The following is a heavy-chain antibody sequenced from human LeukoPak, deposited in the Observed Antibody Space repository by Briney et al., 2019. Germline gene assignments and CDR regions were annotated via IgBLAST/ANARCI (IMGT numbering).Heavy chain of an antibody. J-gene: IGHJ4*02. V-gene: IGHV3-11*06. CDR3: ARARIAAAGTFDY. CDR1: GFTFSDYY. Sequence: GGSLRLSCAASGFTFSDYYMSWIRQAPGKGLEWVSYISSSSSYTNYADSVKGRFTISRDNAKNSLYLQMNSLRAEDTAVYYCARARIAAAGTFDYWGQGTLVTVSS. CDR2: ISSSSSYT. D-gene: IGHD6-13*01.